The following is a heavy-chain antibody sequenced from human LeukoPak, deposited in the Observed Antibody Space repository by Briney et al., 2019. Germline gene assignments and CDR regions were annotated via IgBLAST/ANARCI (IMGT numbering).Heavy chain of an antibody. CDR1: GGSFSGYY. J-gene: IGHJ4*02. CDR3: ARGREKRYYYDSSGYYVD. D-gene: IGHD3-22*01. CDR2: INHSGST. V-gene: IGHV4-34*01. Sequence: SETLSLTCAVYGGSFSGYYWSWIRQPPGKGLEWIGEINHSGSTNYNPSLKSRVTISVDTSKNQFSLKLSSVTAADTAVYYCARGREKRYYYDSSGYYVDWGQGTLVTVSS.